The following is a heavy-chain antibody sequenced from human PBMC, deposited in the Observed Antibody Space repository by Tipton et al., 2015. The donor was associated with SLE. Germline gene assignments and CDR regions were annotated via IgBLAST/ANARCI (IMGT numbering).Heavy chain of an antibody. D-gene: IGHD6-25*01. J-gene: IGHJ3*02. Sequence: TLSLTCAVSGYSISSGYYWGWIRQPPGKGLEWIGEINHSGSTNYNPSLKSRVTISVDTSKNQFSLKLSSVTAADTAVYYCARDPGATGGAFDIWGQGTMVTVSS. V-gene: IGHV4-38-2*02. CDR3: ARDPGATGGAFDI. CDR2: INHSGST. CDR1: GYSISSGYY.